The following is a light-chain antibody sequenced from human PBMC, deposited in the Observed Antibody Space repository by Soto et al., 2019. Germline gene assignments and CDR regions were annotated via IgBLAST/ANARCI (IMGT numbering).Light chain of an antibody. V-gene: IGLV2-14*01. Sequence: QSALTQPASVSGSPGQSIAISCTGTSSDVGGYNYVSWYQQHPGKAPKLVIYAVTNRPSGVSDRFSGSKSDNTASLTISGLQAEDEADYYCTSYADSSPVVFGGGTKLTVL. CDR3: TSYADSSPVV. J-gene: IGLJ2*01. CDR2: AVT. CDR1: SSDVGGYNY.